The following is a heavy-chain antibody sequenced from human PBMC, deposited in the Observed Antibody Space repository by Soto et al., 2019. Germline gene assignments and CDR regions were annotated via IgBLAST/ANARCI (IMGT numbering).Heavy chain of an antibody. Sequence: GGSLRLSCGASGFAFRSHWMSWVRQAPGKGLEWVANINQDGSQQYYVDSVKGRFTISRDNAKNSLYLQMNSLRAADTAVYFCARNGYDTSNHHFDPWRQGNLVTVSS. D-gene: IGHD3-22*01. CDR3: ARNGYDTSNHHFDP. V-gene: IGHV3-7*01. CDR2: INQDGSQQ. CDR1: GFAFRSHW. J-gene: IGHJ5*02.